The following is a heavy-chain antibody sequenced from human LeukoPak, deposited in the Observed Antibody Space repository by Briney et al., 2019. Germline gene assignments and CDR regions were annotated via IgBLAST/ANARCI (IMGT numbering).Heavy chain of an antibody. CDR3: ARDSDSGYCYFDY. J-gene: IGHJ4*02. D-gene: IGHD5-12*01. V-gene: IGHV4-31*03. CDR2: IYYSGST. CDR1: GGSISSGGYY. Sequence: SQTLSLTCTVSGGSISSGGYYWSWIRQHPGKGLEWIGYIYYSGSTYYNPSLKSRVTISVDTSKNQFSLKLSSVTAADTAVYYCARDSDSGYCYFDYWGQGTLVTVSS.